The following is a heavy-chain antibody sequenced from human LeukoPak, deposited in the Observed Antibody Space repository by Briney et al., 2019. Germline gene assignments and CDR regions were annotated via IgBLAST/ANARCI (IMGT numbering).Heavy chain of an antibody. J-gene: IGHJ3*01. CDR3: ARRFQNALRALSDDAFDV. CDR2: LNFDGSDT. CDR1: GFTFRSYW. V-gene: IGHV3-74*01. Sequence: GGSLRLSCATSGFTFRSYWMHWVRQAPGKGLVWVSRLNFDGSDTSYADSVKGRFTISRDNAKNTLYLQMNSLRAEDTAVYYCARRFQNALRALSDDAFDVWGQGTMVTVSS. D-gene: IGHD3-3*01.